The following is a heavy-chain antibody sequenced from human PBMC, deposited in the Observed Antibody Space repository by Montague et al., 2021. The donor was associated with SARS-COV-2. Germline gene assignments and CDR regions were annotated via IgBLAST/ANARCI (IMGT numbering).Heavy chain of an antibody. J-gene: IGHJ3*02. Sequence: SETLSLTCAVYGESFTDFFWNWIRQTPEKGLEWIGEIRPNGGTHYNPSLKSRVTISVDTSKNQVSLKLSSVTAADTAVYYCAGGQRIFDWPYDAFDIWGQGTMVIVSS. CDR1: GESFTDFF. CDR2: IRPNGGT. CDR3: AGGQRIFDWPYDAFDI. D-gene: IGHD3-9*01. V-gene: IGHV4-34*01.